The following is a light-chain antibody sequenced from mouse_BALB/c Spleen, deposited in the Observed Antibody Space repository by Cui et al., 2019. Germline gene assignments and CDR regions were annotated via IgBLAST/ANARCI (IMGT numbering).Light chain of an antibody. V-gene: IGKV4-70*01. CDR1: SSISY. CDR3: HQRSSWT. J-gene: IGKJ1*01. Sequence: QIVLTQSPAIMSASPGETVTMTCSASSSISYMHWLQQKQGTSPKRWIYDTSKLASGVPDRFSGSGSGTSYSLTISSMEAEDAATYYCHQRSSWTFGGGTKLEIK. CDR2: DTS.